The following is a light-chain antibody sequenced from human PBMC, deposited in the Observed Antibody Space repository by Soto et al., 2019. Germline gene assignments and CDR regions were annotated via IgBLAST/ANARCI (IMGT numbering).Light chain of an antibody. J-gene: IGKJ2*01. Sequence: EIVMTQSPATLSVSPGERATLSCRSSQDIRSNLAWYQQRPGPPPRLLIYGATSRATGVPARFSGSGSGTEFTLSISSLQSEDSAVYFCQQFDAPVTFGQGTKLEIK. CDR2: GAT. CDR3: QQFDAPVT. V-gene: IGKV3-15*01. CDR1: QDIRSN.